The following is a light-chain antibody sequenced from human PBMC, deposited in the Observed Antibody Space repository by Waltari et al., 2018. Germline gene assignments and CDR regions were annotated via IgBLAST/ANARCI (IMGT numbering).Light chain of an antibody. CDR2: SAS. V-gene: IGKV1-16*02. J-gene: IGKJ5*01. CDR3: QQYNSYPIT. Sequence: DIQMTQSPSSLSASVGDRVTITCRARQDISNFLAWFQQKPGEAPKSLIYSASTLQSGVPSKFSGSGSGTDFTLTISSLQPEDFATYYCQQYNSYPITFGQGTRLEIK. CDR1: QDISNF.